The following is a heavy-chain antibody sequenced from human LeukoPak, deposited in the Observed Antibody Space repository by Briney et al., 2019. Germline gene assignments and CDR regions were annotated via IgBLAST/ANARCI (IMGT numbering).Heavy chain of an antibody. CDR3: AREHKSYGDYPYYFDS. D-gene: IGHD4-17*01. CDR2: INKKGGT. CDR1: SDSISSGDYY. V-gene: IGHV4-30-4*01. Sequence: SETLSLTCTVSSDSISSGDYYWSWIRQPAGKGLEFIGYINKKGGTFYNPPLKSRVSISIDTSKNQLSLKLTSVTAADTAVYFCAREHKSYGDYPYYFDSWGQGTLVTVSS. J-gene: IGHJ4*02.